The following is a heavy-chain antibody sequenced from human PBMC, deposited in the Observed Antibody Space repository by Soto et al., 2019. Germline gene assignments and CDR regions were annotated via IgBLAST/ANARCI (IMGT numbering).Heavy chain of an antibody. CDR3: ARGEWFLRGYGTDV. CDR2: MSYSGAT. J-gene: IGHJ6*02. Sequence: PSETLSLTCTVSGASITNYYWTWIRQSPGKGLEWVGYMSYSGATNSSPSLKSRVTISVDTSKNQFSLKLSSVTAADTAVYYCARGEWFLRGYGTDVWGQGTTVTVSS. V-gene: IGHV4-59*01. D-gene: IGHD3-3*01. CDR1: GASITNYY.